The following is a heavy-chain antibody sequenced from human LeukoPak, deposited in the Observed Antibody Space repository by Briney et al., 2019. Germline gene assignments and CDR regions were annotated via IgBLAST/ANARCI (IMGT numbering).Heavy chain of an antibody. CDR1: GGSFSGYY. CDR2: INHSGST. J-gene: IGHJ5*02. CDR3: ALSGCSSTSCFTFDP. Sequence: SETLSFTCAVYGGSFSGYYWSWIRQPPGKGLEWIGEINHSGSTNYNPSLKSRVTISVDTSKNQFSLKLSSVTAADTAVYYCALSGCSSTSCFTFDPWGQGTLVTVSS. D-gene: IGHD2-2*01. V-gene: IGHV4-34*01.